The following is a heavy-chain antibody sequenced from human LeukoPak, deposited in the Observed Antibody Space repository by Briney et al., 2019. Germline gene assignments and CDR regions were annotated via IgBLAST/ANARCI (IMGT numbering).Heavy chain of an antibody. D-gene: IGHD4/OR15-4a*01. J-gene: IGHJ4*02. CDR2: IYYSGST. V-gene: IGHV4-59*12. CDR3: ARESDLSNYDRTDY. CDR1: GGSISSYY. Sequence: SETLSLTCTVSGGSISSYYWSWIRQPPGKGLEWIGYIYYSGSTNYNPSLKSRVTISVDTSKNQFSLKLSSVTAADTAVYYCARESDLSNYDRTDYWGQGTLVTVSS.